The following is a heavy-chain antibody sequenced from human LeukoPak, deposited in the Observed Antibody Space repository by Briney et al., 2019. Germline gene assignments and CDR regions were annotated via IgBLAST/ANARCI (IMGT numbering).Heavy chain of an antibody. CDR2: IIPILGIA. J-gene: IGHJ3*02. CDR1: GGTFSSYA. CDR3: ARDGITIFGVVPYDAFDI. V-gene: IGHV1-69*04. D-gene: IGHD3-3*01. Sequence: ASVKVSCKASGGTFSSYAISWVRQAPGQGPEWMGRIIPILGIANYAQKFQGRVTITADKSTSTAYMELSSLRSEDTAVYYCARDGITIFGVVPYDAFDIWGQGTMVTVSS.